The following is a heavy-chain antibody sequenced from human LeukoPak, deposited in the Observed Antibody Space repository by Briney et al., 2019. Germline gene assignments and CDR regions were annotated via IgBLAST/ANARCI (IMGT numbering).Heavy chain of an antibody. V-gene: IGHV1-18*01. CDR2: ISAYNGNT. J-gene: IGHJ4*02. CDR1: GYTFTSYG. D-gene: IGHD2-2*01. Sequence: ASVKVTCKATGYTFTSYGISWVRQAPGQGLEWMGWISAYNGNTNYAQKLQGRVTMTTDTSTSTAYMELRSLRSDDTAVYYCARVIPYRVVPAAMGGFDYWGQGTLVTVSS. CDR3: ARVIPYRVVPAAMGGFDY.